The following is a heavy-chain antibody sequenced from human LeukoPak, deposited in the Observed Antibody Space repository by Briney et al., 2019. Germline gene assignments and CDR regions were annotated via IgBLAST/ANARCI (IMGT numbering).Heavy chain of an antibody. CDR1: GGSISSNSYY. J-gene: IGHJ4*02. CDR2: IYYSRST. V-gene: IGHV4-39*01. D-gene: IGHD3-10*01. CDR3: ARRKGFGEGYFDS. Sequence: PSETLSLTCTVSGGSISSNSYYWGWIRQTPGKGLEWIGSIYYSRSTYYSPSLKSRVTISVDTSKNQFSLKLTSVTAADTAVYYCARRKGFGEGYFDSWGQGTLVTVSS.